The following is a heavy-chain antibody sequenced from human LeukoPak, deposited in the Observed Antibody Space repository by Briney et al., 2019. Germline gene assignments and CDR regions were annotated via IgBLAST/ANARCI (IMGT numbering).Heavy chain of an antibody. J-gene: IGHJ4*02. Sequence: PGGSLRLSCAASGFTFRSYAMSWARQAPGMGLEWVSAISDSGSSTYYADSVKGRFTISRDNSKNTLFLQMNSLRAEDTAVYYCAKMTAAGNFDCWGQGTLVPVSS. V-gene: IGHV3-23*01. CDR3: AKMTAAGNFDC. D-gene: IGHD6-13*01. CDR2: ISDSGSST. CDR1: GFTFRSYA.